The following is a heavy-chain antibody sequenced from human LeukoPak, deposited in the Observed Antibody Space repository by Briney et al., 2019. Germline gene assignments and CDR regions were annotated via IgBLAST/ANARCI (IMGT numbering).Heavy chain of an antibody. J-gene: IGHJ4*02. CDR1: GGTFSSYA. CDR3: ARDSNRAAMGGLGNPPL. CDR2: IIPIFGTA. V-gene: IGHV1-69*06. D-gene: IGHD5-18*01. Sequence: SVKVSCKASGGTFSSYAISWVRQAPGQGLEWMGGIIPIFGTANYAQKFQGRVTITADKSTSTAYMELSSLRSEDTAVYYCARDSNRAAMGGLGNPPLWGQGTLVTVSS.